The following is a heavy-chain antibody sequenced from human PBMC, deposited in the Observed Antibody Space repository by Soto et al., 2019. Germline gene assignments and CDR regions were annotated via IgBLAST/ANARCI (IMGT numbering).Heavy chain of an antibody. Sequence: QVQLVQSGAEVKKPESSVKVSCKTSGGTFVRHVISWVRQAPGQGPEWMGKINPLSGIPNYAQKFQDRVTLNADKDSSTAYMELSSMRSDDTAMYYCAAPASAAYWCSRAPNFDHWGQGTLVTVSS. CDR3: AAPASAAYWCSRAPNFDH. CDR1: GGTFVRHV. D-gene: IGHD2-8*02. CDR2: INPLSGIP. V-gene: IGHV1-69*09. J-gene: IGHJ4*02.